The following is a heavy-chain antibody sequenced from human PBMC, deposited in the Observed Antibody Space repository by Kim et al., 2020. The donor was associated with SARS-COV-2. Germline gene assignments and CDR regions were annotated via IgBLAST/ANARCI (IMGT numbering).Heavy chain of an antibody. CDR3: ARIRAAAGTFDY. CDR1: GFSLSTSGMC. D-gene: IGHD6-13*01. CDR2: IDWDDDK. J-gene: IGHJ4*02. Sequence: SGPTLVNPTQTLTLTCTFSGFSLSTSGMCVSWIRQPPGKALEWLARIDWDDDKYYSTSLKTRLTISKDTSKNQVVLTMTNMDPVDTATYYCARIRAAAGTFDYWGQGTLVTVSS. V-gene: IGHV2-70*11.